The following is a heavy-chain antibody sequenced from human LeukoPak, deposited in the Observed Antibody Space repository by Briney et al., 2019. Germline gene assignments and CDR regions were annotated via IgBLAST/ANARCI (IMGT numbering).Heavy chain of an antibody. CDR2: IYYSGTT. J-gene: IGHJ6*03. V-gene: IGHV4-39*01. CDR1: GGSISSSNYY. CDR3: ARQISDYYYYYMDV. Sequence: SETLSLTCTVSGGSISSSNYYWGWIRHPPGKGLEWIGTIYYSGTTYYNPSLESRVTISEDTSKNQFSLTLRSVTAADTAVYYCARQISDYYYYYMDVWGKGTTVTASS. D-gene: IGHD3-10*01.